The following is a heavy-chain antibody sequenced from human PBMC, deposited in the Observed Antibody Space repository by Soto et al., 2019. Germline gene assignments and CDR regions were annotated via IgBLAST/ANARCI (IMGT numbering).Heavy chain of an antibody. D-gene: IGHD5-12*01. CDR2: ISAYNGNT. J-gene: IGHJ4*02. Sequence: QVQLVQSGAEVKKPGASVKVSCKASGYTFTSYGISWVRQAPGQGLEWMGWISAYNGNTNYAQMFQGRVSMTTDTSTTTADLDLRSLRSDDTAVYYCAITGGNSGYYRDFDYWGQGTLVTVSS. V-gene: IGHV1-18*01. CDR1: GYTFTSYG. CDR3: AITGGNSGYYRDFDY.